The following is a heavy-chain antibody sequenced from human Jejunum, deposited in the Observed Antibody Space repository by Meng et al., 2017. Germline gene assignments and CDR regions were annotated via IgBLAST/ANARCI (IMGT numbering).Heavy chain of an antibody. D-gene: IGHD1-26*01. V-gene: IGHV4-39*01. CDR3: ARRIRGGSYSG. J-gene: IGHJ4*02. Sequence: QLQVQESGPGLVKPSETLSLTCTVSVGSINTNTYYWDWIRQPPGKGMEWIGSVYYTGRTFYNPSLKSRVTISLDTSKNQFSLRLSSVTAADTAVYYCARRIRGGSYSGWGQGSLVTVSS. CDR1: VGSINTNTYY. CDR2: VYYTGRT.